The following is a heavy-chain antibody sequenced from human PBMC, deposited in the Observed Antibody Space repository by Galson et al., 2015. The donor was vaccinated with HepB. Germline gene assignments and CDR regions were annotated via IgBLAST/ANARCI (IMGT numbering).Heavy chain of an antibody. CDR1: GGSISSSAYN. D-gene: IGHD6-13*01. J-gene: IGHJ6*02. CDR2: IYYTGTT. CDR3: ARHGRTSSWVYYYGVDV. Sequence: LSLTCTVSGGSISSSAYNWGWFRQPPGKRLEWIGTIYYTGTTYYNPSLDSRVTISLDTSMNQFSLELASVTATDTAVYFCARHGRTSSWVYYYGVDVWGPGTTVAVSS. V-gene: IGHV4-39*01.